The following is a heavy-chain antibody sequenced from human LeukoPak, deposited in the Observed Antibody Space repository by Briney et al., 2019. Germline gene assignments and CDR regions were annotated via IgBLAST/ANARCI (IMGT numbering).Heavy chain of an antibody. CDR2: ISNDGTTK. Sequence: TGGSLRLSCAASGFTFSSYGMHWVRQAPGKGLEWVAFISNDGTTKYYADSVKGRFTISRDNSRNTLYLEMNSLRAEDTAVYYCAKDRSGWYGGSGYWGQGTLVTVSS. CDR1: GFTFSSYG. J-gene: IGHJ4*02. CDR3: AKDRSGWYGGSGY. V-gene: IGHV3-30*18. D-gene: IGHD6-19*01.